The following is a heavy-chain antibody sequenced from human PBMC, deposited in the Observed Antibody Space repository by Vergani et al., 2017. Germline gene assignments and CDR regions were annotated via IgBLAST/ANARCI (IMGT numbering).Heavy chain of an antibody. J-gene: IGHJ4*02. CDR1: GFTSSYYG. CDR3: AKEWGGSGSYYNSPPDY. Sequence: QVHLVESGGGVVQPGRSLRLSCVVSGFTSSYYGMHWVRQAPGKGLEWVAVISYDGTQKYYADSVKGRFTISRDNSKNSLYLQMNSLRTEDTALYYCAKEWGGSGSYYNSPPDYWGQGTLVTVSS. V-gene: IGHV3-30*18. D-gene: IGHD3-10*01. CDR2: ISYDGTQK.